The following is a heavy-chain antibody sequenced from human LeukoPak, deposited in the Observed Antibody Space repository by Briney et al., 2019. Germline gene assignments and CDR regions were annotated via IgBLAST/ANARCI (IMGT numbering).Heavy chain of an antibody. CDR3: ARGEYYYDGGY. CDR1: GFTFTNYW. V-gene: IGHV3-7*04. Sequence: GGSLRLSCAASGFTFTNYWKSWVRQAPGKGLEWVANIKQDGSEKYYVDSVKGRFTISRDNAKNSLFLQMNSLRAEDTAVYYCARGEYYYDGGYWGQGTLVTVSS. J-gene: IGHJ4*02. CDR2: IKQDGSEK. D-gene: IGHD3-22*01.